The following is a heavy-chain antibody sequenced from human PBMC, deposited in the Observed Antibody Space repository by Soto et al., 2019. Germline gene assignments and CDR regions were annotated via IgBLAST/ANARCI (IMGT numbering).Heavy chain of an antibody. CDR1: GFTLRNYE. CDR3: ATEELCGADCYFFKN. CDR2: IIARNNNI. Sequence: PGGSLRPSCAASGFTLRNYEMNWVRQAPGKGLGWISKIIARNNNIYNADSVRGRFTISRDNAKNSLYLQMNSLSAEDTAFYYCATEELCGADCYFFKNWGQGTQVTVSS. V-gene: IGHV3-48*03. J-gene: IGHJ4*02. D-gene: IGHD2-21*02.